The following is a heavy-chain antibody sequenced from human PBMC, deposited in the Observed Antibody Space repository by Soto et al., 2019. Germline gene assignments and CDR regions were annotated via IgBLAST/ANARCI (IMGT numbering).Heavy chain of an antibody. CDR3: AYRRGGSSSGGNFDY. D-gene: IGHD2-15*01. J-gene: IGHJ4*02. CDR1: GFSFSTIGAG. V-gene: IGHV2-5*01. Sequence: QIALKESGPTLVKPSQTLTLTCTFSGFSFSTIGAGVGWIRQPPGKALEWLALIFWNDAKRYSPSLRSRLTIIKDTSKNQVVLTMTNVDPVDTATYYCAYRRGGSSSGGNFDYWGQGTPVTVYS. CDR2: IFWNDAK.